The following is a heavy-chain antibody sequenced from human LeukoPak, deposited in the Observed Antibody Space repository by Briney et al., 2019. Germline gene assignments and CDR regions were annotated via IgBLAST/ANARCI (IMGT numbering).Heavy chain of an antibody. CDR3: ARDADYDSSGFDY. CDR2: INPNSGGT. Sequence: GASVKVSCKASGYTFTGYYMHWVRQAPGQGLEWMGWINPNSGGTNYAQKFQGWVTMTRDTSISTAYMELSRLRSDDTAVYYCARDADYDSSGFDYWGQGTLVTVSS. D-gene: IGHD3-22*01. J-gene: IGHJ4*02. V-gene: IGHV1-2*04. CDR1: GYTFTGYY.